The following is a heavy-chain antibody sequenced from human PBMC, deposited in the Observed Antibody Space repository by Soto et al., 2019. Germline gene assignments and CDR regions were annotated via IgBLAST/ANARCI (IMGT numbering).Heavy chain of an antibody. J-gene: IGHJ5*02. V-gene: IGHV3-73*01. CDR1: GFTFSGSA. CDR3: TKMDDSSGPFGP. CDR2: IRSKANSYAT. Sequence: GGSLRLSCAASGFTFSGSAMHWVRQASGKGLEWVGRIRSKANSYATAYAASVKGRFTISSDDSKNTAYLQMNSLKTEDTAVYYCTKMDDSSGPFGPWGQGTLVTVSS. D-gene: IGHD3-22*01.